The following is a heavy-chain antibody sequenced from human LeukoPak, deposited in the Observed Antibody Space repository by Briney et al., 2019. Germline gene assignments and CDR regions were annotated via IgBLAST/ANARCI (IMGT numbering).Heavy chain of an antibody. CDR2: ISSDGSST. CDR1: GSTFSSYW. CDR3: ARRRLPAADPWYFDL. J-gene: IGHJ2*01. D-gene: IGHD6-13*01. Sequence: GGSLRLSCAASGSTFSSYWMHWVRQAPGKGLVWVSLISSDGSSTTYADSVKGRFTISRDNAKNTLYLQMNSLRAEDTAVYYCARRRLPAADPWYFDLWGRGTLVTVSS. V-gene: IGHV3-74*01.